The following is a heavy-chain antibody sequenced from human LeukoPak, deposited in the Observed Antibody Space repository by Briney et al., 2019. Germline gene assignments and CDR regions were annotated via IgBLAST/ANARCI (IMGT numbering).Heavy chain of an antibody. CDR2: ISSSGGTI. J-gene: IGHJ4*02. V-gene: IGHV3-48*04. D-gene: IGHD3-10*01. CDR3: ARDSYYYGSGNYYNLGLLDY. Sequence: GRSLRLSCAASGFTFSTYSMNWVRQAPGKGLEWVSYISSSGGTIYYADSVKGRFTISRDNAKNSLYLQMNSLRAEDTAVYYCARDSYYYGSGNYYNLGLLDYWGQGTLVTVSS. CDR1: GFTFSTYS.